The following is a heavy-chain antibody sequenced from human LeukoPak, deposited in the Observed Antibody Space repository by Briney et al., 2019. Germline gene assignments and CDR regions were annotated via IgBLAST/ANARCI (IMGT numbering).Heavy chain of an antibody. V-gene: IGHV4-39*07. CDR3: ARGVGATVAFDY. D-gene: IGHD1-26*01. J-gene: IGHJ4*02. CDR1: GGSISSSSYY. Sequence: PSETLSLTCTVSGGSISSSSYYWGWIRQPPGKGLEWIGGIYYRGNTYYNPSLKSRVTISVDTSKNQFSLKLSSVTAADTAVYYCARGVGATVAFDYWGQGTLVTVSS. CDR2: IYYRGNT.